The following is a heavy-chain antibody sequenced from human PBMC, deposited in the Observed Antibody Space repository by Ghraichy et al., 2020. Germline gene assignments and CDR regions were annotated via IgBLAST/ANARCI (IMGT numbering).Heavy chain of an antibody. CDR3: TVTFYDSSGYDDY. J-gene: IGHJ4*02. Sequence: GGSLRLSCAASGFTFSGSAMHWVRQASGKGLEWVGRIRSKANSYATAYAASVKGRFTISRDDSKNTAYLQMNSLKTEDTVVYYCTVTFYDSSGYDDYWGQGTLVTVSS. CDR1: GFTFSGSA. V-gene: IGHV3-73*01. CDR2: IRSKANSYAT. D-gene: IGHD3-22*01.